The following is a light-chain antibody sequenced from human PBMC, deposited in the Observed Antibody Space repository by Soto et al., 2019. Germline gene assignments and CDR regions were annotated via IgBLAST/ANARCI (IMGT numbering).Light chain of an antibody. Sequence: EIVLTQSPCTLSFSPGERSTLSCRASQSVSSSYLAWYQQKPGQAPRLLIYGASSRATGIPDRFSGSGSGTDFTLTISRLEPEDFAVYYCQHTKTFGQGTKVDIK. CDR3: QHTKT. V-gene: IGKV3-20*01. J-gene: IGKJ1*01. CDR1: QSVSSSY. CDR2: GAS.